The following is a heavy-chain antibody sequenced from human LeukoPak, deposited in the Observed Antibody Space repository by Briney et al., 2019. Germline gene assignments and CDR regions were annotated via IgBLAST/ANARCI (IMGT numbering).Heavy chain of an antibody. D-gene: IGHD6-13*01. V-gene: IGHV3-9*01. CDR3: ATSFGPVIAAAGTGAD. CDR2: ISRKSDYM. J-gene: IGHJ4*02. CDR1: GFIFDDSV. Sequence: GGSLRLSCGASGFIFDDSVMHWVRQAPGKGLEWVSGISRKSDYMSYAESVKGRFIISRDNAKNSLYLQMNSLRVEDTAVYYCATSFGPVIAAAGTGADWGQGTLVTVSS.